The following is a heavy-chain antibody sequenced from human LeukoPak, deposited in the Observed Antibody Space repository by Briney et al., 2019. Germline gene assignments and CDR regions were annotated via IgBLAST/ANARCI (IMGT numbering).Heavy chain of an antibody. J-gene: IGHJ4*02. CDR1: GGSFSGYY. CDR2: IFYIGST. D-gene: IGHD6-6*01. CDR3: ASYSSSRSGFDY. Sequence: SETLSLTCAVYGGSFSGYYWSWIRQPPGKGLEYIGYIFYIGSTNYNPSLQSRVIISVDTSKNQFSLKLSSVTAADTAVYYCASYSSSRSGFDYWGQGILVTVSS. V-gene: IGHV4-59*01.